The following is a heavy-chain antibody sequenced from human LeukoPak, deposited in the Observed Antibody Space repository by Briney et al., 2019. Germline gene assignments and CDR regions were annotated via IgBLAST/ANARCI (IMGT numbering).Heavy chain of an antibody. J-gene: IGHJ6*04. CDR2: IKSKTDGGTT. Sequence: GGSLRLSCAASGFTFSNAWMSWVRQAPGKGLEWVGRIKSKTDGGTTEYAAPVEGRSTISRDDSKNTLYLQMNSLKTEDTAVYYCTTDGGTVTPTGYYYGMDVWGKGTTVTVSS. CDR3: TTDGGTVTPTGYYYGMDV. D-gene: IGHD4-17*01. CDR1: GFTFSNAW. V-gene: IGHV3-15*01.